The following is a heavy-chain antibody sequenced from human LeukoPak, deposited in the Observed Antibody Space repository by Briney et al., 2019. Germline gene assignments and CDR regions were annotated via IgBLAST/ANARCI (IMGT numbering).Heavy chain of an antibody. CDR3: ARERGSGWYGDLGF. J-gene: IGHJ4*03. D-gene: IGHD6-19*01. CDR1: GFTFSSYS. CDR2: ISNSGDSI. Sequence: GGSLRLSCAASGFTFSSYSMNWVRQAPGKGLEWVSSISNSGDSIFYADSVKGRLTISRDNAKNSLYLQINSLRAEDTAVYYCARERGSGWYGDLGFWGQGTQVTGSS. V-gene: IGHV3-21*04.